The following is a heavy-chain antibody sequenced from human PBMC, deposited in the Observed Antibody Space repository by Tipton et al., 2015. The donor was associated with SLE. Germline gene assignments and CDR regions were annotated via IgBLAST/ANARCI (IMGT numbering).Heavy chain of an antibody. CDR1: GFTFDDYD. CDR3: ARGQLMGRAAPYIDV. V-gene: IGHV3-20*04. J-gene: IGHJ6*03. CDR2: INWNGGSI. Sequence: GSLRLSCAASGFTFDDYDMNWVRQPPGKGLEWVSGINWNGGSIDYADSVKGRFTISRDNAKNSLFLQMNSLRADDTALYYCARGQLMGRAAPYIDVWGRGTTVTVSS. D-gene: IGHD1-1*01.